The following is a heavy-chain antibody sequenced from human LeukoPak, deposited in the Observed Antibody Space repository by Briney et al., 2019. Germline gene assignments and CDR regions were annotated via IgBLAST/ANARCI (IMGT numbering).Heavy chain of an antibody. CDR1: GGSIRNYY. Sequence: PSETLSLTCTVSGGSIRNYYWSWIRQPPGKGLEWIGYIYYTGSTEYHPSLKSRVTISLDTSKNQFSLKLTSVTAADTAAYYCARVYQSAEYYFDYWGQGNLVSVSS. CDR2: IYYTGST. J-gene: IGHJ4*02. CDR3: ARVYQSAEYYFDY. V-gene: IGHV4-59*01. D-gene: IGHD2-2*01.